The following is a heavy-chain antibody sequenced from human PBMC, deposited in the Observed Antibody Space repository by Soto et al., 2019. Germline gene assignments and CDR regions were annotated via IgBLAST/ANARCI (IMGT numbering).Heavy chain of an antibody. J-gene: IGHJ4*02. CDR3: ARVGDGSGSYLSRMKGKYYFDY. Sequence: ASVKVSCKASGYTFTSYAMHWVRQAPGQRLEWMGWINAGNGNTKYSQKFQGRVTITRDTSASTAYMELSSLRSEDTAVYYCARVGDGSGSYLSRMKGKYYFDYWGQGTLVTVSS. CDR2: INAGNGNT. CDR1: GYTFTSYA. V-gene: IGHV1-3*01. D-gene: IGHD3-10*01.